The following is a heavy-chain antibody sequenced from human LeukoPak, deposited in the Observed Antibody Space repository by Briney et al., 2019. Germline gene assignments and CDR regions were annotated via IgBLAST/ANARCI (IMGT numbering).Heavy chain of an antibody. CDR3: ARDRELGLFDY. V-gene: IGHV3-48*01. CDR1: GFTFSSYS. CDR2: ISSSSSTI. Sequence: GGSLRLPCAASGFTFSSYSMNWVRQAPGKGLEWVSYISSSSSTIYYADSVKGRFTISRDNAKNSLYLQMNSLRAEDTAVYYCARDRELGLFDYWGQGTLVTVSS. D-gene: IGHD7-27*01. J-gene: IGHJ4*02.